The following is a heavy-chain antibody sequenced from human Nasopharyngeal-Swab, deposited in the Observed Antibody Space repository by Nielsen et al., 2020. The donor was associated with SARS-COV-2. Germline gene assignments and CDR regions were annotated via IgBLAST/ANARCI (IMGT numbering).Heavy chain of an antibody. CDR2: ISYDGSNK. Sequence: WIRQPPGKGLVWVAVISYDGSNKYYADSVKGRFTISRDNYKNTLYLQMNSLRAEDTAVYYCTKDKGTHGIWLQYVFDYWGQGTLVTVSS. J-gene: IGHJ4*02. D-gene: IGHD5-24*01. CDR3: TKDKGTHGIWLQYVFDY. V-gene: IGHV3-30*18.